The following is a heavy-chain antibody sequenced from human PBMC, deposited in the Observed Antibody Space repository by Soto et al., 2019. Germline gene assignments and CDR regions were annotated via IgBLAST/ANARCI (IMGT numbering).Heavy chain of an antibody. Sequence: QVQLVESGGGVVQPGRSLRLSCVASGFTFSDYVMHWVRQAPGKGLEWVALIWSDGTIENYAESMRGRFTISRDSSKNALYLHMSSLRDEDTAVYYCAREFVGGAGVSCMGFWGTGTLVTVSS. CDR2: IWSDGTIE. V-gene: IGHV3-33*01. CDR1: GFTFSDYV. J-gene: IGHJ4*02. CDR3: AREFVGGAGVSCMGF. D-gene: IGHD3-16*01.